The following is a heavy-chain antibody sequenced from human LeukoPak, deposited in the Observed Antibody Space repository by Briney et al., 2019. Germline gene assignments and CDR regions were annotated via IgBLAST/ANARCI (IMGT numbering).Heavy chain of an antibody. CDR2: ISSDGIQK. V-gene: IGHV3-30*03. J-gene: IGHJ4*02. CDR3: ASPDTAMVLD. D-gene: IGHD5-18*01. CDR1: EFTSTSYG. Sequence: GGSLRLSCAASEFTSTSYGMHWVRQAPGRGLEWVTHISSDGIQKYYADSVKGRFTISRDNSNNTLFLQMNSLRAEDTAVYYCASPDTAMVLDWGQGTLVTVSS.